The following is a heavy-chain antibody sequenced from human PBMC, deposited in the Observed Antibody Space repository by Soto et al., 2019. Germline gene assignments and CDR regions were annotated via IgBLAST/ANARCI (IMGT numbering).Heavy chain of an antibody. V-gene: IGHV4-39*01. CDR2: IYYSGST. Sequence: SETLSLTCTVSGDSISSSTYFWGWVRQPPGKGLEWIGSIYYSGSTYYNPSLKSRVTISVDTSKNQFSLKLSSVTAADTAVYYCARRYGPGFDYWGQGTLVTVSS. J-gene: IGHJ4*02. CDR1: GDSISSSTYF. D-gene: IGHD4-17*01. CDR3: ARRYGPGFDY.